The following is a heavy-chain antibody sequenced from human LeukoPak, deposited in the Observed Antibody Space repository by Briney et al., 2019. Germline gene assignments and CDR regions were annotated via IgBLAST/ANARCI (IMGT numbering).Heavy chain of an antibody. CDR2: ISDDGSNK. V-gene: IGHV3-30*04. J-gene: IGHJ3*02. Sequence: GRSLRLSCDASGFTFSSYAMHWVRQAPGKGLEWVAVISDDGSNKYYAGSVKGRFTISRDNSKNTLYLQMSSLRPEDTAVHYCARVDDLDAFDIWGQGTMVTVSS. CDR3: ARVDDLDAFDI. D-gene: IGHD2-2*03. CDR1: GFTFSSYA.